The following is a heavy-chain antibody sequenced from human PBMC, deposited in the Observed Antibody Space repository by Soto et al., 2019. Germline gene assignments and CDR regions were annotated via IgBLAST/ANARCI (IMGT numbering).Heavy chain of an antibody. V-gene: IGHV3-30*02. CDR2: IWYDGSNK. CDR1: GFTFSSYG. J-gene: IGHJ4*02. CDR3: AKAYVGGIAVAGTDPYLFDY. Sequence: PGGSLRLSCAASGFTFSSYGMHWVRQAPGKGLEWVAVIWYDGSNKYYADSVKGRFTISRDNSKNTLYLQMNSLRAEDTAVYYCAKAYVGGIAVAGTDPYLFDYWGQGTLVTVSS. D-gene: IGHD6-19*01.